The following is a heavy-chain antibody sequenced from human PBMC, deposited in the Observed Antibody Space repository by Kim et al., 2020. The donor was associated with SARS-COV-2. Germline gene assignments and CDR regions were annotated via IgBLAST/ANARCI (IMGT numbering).Heavy chain of an antibody. CDR2: ISKDGGTT. CDR1: GFTFSSYA. J-gene: IGHJ4*02. Sequence: GGSLRLSCAASGFTFSSYAMHWVRQAPGKGLEYVSAISKDGGTTYYANSVKGRFTISRDNSKNTLYLQMGSLRAEDMAVYYCARSKGGDYCGQGTLVTVSA. D-gene: IGHD3-16*01. CDR3: ARSKGGDY. V-gene: IGHV3-64*01.